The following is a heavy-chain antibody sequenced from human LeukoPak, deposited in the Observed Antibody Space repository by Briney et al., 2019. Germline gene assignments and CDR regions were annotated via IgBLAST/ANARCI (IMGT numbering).Heavy chain of an antibody. V-gene: IGHV4-61*02. J-gene: IGHJ6*03. D-gene: IGHD5-18*01. CDR3: ARDRYSYGSYYYYYMDV. CDR2: IYTSGST. Sequence: SSQTLSLTCTVSGGSISNGSYSWSWIRQPAGKGLEWIGRIYTSGSTNYNPSLKSRVTISVDTSKNQFSLKPSSVTAADTAVYYCARDRYSYGSYYYYYMDVWGKGTTVTVSS. CDR1: GGSISNGSYS.